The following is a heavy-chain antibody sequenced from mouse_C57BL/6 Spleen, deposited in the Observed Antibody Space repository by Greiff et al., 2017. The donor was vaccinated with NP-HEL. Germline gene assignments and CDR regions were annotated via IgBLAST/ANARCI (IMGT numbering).Heavy chain of an antibody. D-gene: IGHD1-1*01. CDR2: INPSNGGT. V-gene: IGHV1-53*01. CDR3: ARGATTVVATDYAMDY. Sequence: QVQLQQPGTELVKPGASVKLSCKASGYTFTSYWMHWVKQRPGQGLEWIGNINPSNGGTNYNEKFKSKATLTVDKSSSTAYMQLSSLTSEDSAVYYCARGATTVVATDYAMDYWGQGTSVTVSS. J-gene: IGHJ4*01. CDR1: GYTFTSYW.